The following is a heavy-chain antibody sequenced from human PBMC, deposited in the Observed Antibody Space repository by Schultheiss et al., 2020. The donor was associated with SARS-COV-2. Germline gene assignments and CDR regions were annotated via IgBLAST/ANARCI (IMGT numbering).Heavy chain of an antibody. J-gene: IGHJ4*02. V-gene: IGHV4-4*07. CDR3: AREYYDYVWGSYRSWYYFDY. CDR1: GGSISSYY. CDR2: IYTSGST. D-gene: IGHD3-16*02. Sequence: SQTLSLTCTVSGGSISSYYWSWIRQPAGKGLEWIGRIYTSGSTNYNPSLKSRVTMSVDTSKNQFSLKLSSVTAADTAVYYCAREYYDYVWGSYRSWYYFDYWGQGTLVTVSS.